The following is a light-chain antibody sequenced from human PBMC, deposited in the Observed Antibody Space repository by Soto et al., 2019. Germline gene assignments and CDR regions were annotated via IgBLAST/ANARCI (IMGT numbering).Light chain of an antibody. V-gene: IGLV2-11*01. CDR1: SSDVGGYNY. J-gene: IGLJ1*01. CDR3: CSYAGNYAFV. CDR2: DVS. Sequence: QSALTQPRSVSGSPGQSVSISCTGASSDVGGYNYVSWYQQYPGKAPKLIIYDVSKRPSGVPDRFSGSKSGNTASLTISGLQAEDEADYYCCSYAGNYAFVFGAGTKVTVL.